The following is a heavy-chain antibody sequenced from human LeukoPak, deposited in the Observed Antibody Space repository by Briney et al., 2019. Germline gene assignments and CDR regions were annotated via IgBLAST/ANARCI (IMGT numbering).Heavy chain of an antibody. D-gene: IGHD3-3*01. Sequence: QPGGSLRLSCAASGFTFSSHGMHWVRQAPGKGLEWVAFIRYDGSNKYYADSVKGRFTISRDNSKNTLYLQMNSLRAEDTAVYYCAKELQTYDFWSGSVDYWGQGTLVTVSS. J-gene: IGHJ4*02. V-gene: IGHV3-30*02. CDR1: GFTFSSHG. CDR2: IRYDGSNK. CDR3: AKELQTYDFWSGSVDY.